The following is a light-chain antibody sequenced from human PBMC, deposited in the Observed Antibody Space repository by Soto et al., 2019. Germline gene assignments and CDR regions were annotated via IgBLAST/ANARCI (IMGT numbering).Light chain of an antibody. CDR3: SSYTTSSPLGV. Sequence: QSALTQPASVSGSPGQSITLSCTGTSSDVGGYEYVSWYQQHPGKAPKRIIYDVSDRPSGVSNRFSGSKSGNTASLAISGLQAEDEADYYCSSYTTSSPLGVFGTGTKVTVL. V-gene: IGLV2-14*03. J-gene: IGLJ1*01. CDR1: SSDVGGYEY. CDR2: DVS.